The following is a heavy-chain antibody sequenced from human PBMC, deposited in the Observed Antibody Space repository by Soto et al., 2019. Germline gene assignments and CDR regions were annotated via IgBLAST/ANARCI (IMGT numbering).Heavy chain of an antibody. J-gene: IGHJ6*02. D-gene: IGHD1-26*01. Sequence: QVQLVQSGPEVKKPGASVKVSCKASGYTFTRYGFSWVRQAPGQGLEWMGWISAYNGDTNYPQKFQARVTMTTDTSTSTAYLDLRSLRSDDTAVYYCARSSGTYPPSRYYYGLDVWGQGTTVTVAS. CDR1: GYTFTRYG. V-gene: IGHV1-18*01. CDR2: ISAYNGDT. CDR3: ARSSGTYPPSRYYYGLDV.